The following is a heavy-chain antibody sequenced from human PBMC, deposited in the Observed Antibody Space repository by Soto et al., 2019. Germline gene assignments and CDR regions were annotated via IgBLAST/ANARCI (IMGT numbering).Heavy chain of an antibody. J-gene: IGHJ4*02. CDR3: ARGFGVATSDY. CDR2: IYYTGST. CDR1: VGPISSYY. Sequence: SETLSLTCTVSVGPISSYYWSWIRQPPGKGLEWIGYIYYTGSTNYNPSLKSRVTMSVDTSKNQFSLKLSSVTAADTAVYYCARGFGVATSDYWGQGTLVTVSS. V-gene: IGHV4-59*01. D-gene: IGHD3-3*01.